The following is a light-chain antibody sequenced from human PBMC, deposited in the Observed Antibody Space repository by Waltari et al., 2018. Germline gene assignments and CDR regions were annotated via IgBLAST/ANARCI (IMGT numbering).Light chain of an antibody. V-gene: IGKV3-20*01. CDR3: QQYGSSPSGT. J-gene: IGKJ3*01. Sequence: EIVLTQSPGTLSLSPGERAPLSCRASQSVSSSYLAWYQQKPGQAPRLLIYGASSRATGIPDRFSGSGSGTDFTLTISRLEPEDFAVYYCQQYGSSPSGTFGPGTKVDIK. CDR1: QSVSSSY. CDR2: GAS.